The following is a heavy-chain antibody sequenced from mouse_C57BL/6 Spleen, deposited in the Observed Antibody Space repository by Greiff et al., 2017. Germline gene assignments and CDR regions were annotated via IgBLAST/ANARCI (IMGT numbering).Heavy chain of an antibody. CDR3: TTVLFAY. Sequence: EVQLQQSGAELVRPGASVKLSCTASGFNIKDDYMHWVKQRPEQGLEWIGWIDPENGDTEYASKFQGKATIPADTSSNTAYLQLSSLTSEDTAVYYCTTVLFAYWGQGTLVTVSA. CDR2: IDPENGDT. J-gene: IGHJ3*01. V-gene: IGHV14-4*01. CDR1: GFNIKDDY.